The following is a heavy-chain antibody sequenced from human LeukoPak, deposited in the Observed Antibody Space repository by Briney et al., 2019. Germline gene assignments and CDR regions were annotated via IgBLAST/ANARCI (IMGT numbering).Heavy chain of an antibody. D-gene: IGHD1-26*01. CDR2: ISAYNGNT. V-gene: IGHV1-18*01. J-gene: IGHJ4*02. Sequence: VASVKVSCKASGYTFTSYGISWVRQAPGQGLEWMGWISAYNGNTHYAQKLQGRVTMTTDTSTSTAYMELRSLRSDDTAVVYCARGTGTYFQHYFDYWGQGTLVTVSS. CDR3: ARGTGTYFQHYFDY. CDR1: GYTFTSYG.